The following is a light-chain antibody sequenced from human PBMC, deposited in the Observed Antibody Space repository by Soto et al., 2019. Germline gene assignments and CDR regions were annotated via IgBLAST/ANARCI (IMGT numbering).Light chain of an antibody. V-gene: IGKV3-20*01. CDR1: QSVTSSY. Sequence: EIVLTQSPGTLSLSPGEGATLSCRASQSVTSSYLAWYQQKPGQAPRLLIYGASIRATGIPDRFSGSGSGTDFTLTTSRLEPEDFAVYYCQQYGSSRTFGQGTKVEIK. J-gene: IGKJ1*01. CDR2: GAS. CDR3: QQYGSSRT.